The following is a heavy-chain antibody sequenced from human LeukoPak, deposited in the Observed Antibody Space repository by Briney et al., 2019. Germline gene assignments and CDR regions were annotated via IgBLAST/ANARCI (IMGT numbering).Heavy chain of an antibody. Sequence: GGSLRLSCAASGFTFSSYEMNWVRQAPGKGLEWVSYISSSGSTIYYADSVKGRFTISRDNAKNSLYLQMNNLRPEDTAFYYCARRYDFWSGYYGWFDPWGQGTLVTVSS. D-gene: IGHD3-3*01. CDR1: GFTFSSYE. V-gene: IGHV3-48*03. CDR3: ARRYDFWSGYYGWFDP. J-gene: IGHJ5*02. CDR2: ISSSGSTI.